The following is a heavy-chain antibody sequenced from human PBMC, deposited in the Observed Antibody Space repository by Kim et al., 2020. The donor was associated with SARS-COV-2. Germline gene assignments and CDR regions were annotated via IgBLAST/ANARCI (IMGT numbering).Heavy chain of an antibody. V-gene: IGHV3-23*01. J-gene: IGHJ3*01. Sequence: TYYADAVKGRFTISRDNAKNTLYLKMNSLRADDTAVYYCARDHYGGAFDVWGQGTMVTVSS. D-gene: IGHD4-17*01. CDR2: T. CDR3: ARDHYGGAFDV.